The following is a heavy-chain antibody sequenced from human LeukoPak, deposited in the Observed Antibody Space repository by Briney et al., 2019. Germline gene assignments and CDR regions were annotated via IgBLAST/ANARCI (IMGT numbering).Heavy chain of an antibody. CDR1: GYTFTGYY. J-gene: IGHJ4*02. D-gene: IGHD3-3*01. CDR3: ARHGFLEWLLLDY. Sequence: ASVKVSCKASGYTFTGYYMHWVRQAPGQGLEWMGWINPNSGGTNYAQKLQGRVTMTRDTSISTAYMELSRLRSDDTAVYYCARHGFLEWLLLDYWGQGTLVTVSS. CDR2: INPNSGGT. V-gene: IGHV1-2*02.